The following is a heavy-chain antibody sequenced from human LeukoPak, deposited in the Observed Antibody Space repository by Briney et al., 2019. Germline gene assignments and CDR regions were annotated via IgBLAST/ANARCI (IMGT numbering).Heavy chain of an antibody. J-gene: IGHJ5*02. V-gene: IGHV4-38-2*02. CDR3: ARDRYDSVYNWFDP. D-gene: IGHD3-22*01. CDR2: IYHSGSA. CDR1: GYSITSGYN. Sequence: SETLSLTCTVSGYSITSGYNWAWIRRPPGKVLEWIGSIYHSGSAYYNPSLKSRVTISVDTSKNQFSLKLSSVTAADTAVYYCARDRYDSVYNWFDPWGQGTLVTVSS.